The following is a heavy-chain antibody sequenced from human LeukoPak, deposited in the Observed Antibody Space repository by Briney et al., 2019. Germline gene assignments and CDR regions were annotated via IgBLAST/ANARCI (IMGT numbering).Heavy chain of an antibody. J-gene: IGHJ4*02. CDR3: ARDNGGWFWDDY. D-gene: IGHD6-19*01. Sequence: ASVKVSCKASGYTFTSYGVSWVRQAPRQGLEWMGWISAYNGNTNYAQKLQGRVTMTTDTSTSTAYMELRSLRSDDTAVYYCARDNGGWFWDDYWGQGTLVTVSS. V-gene: IGHV1-18*01. CDR1: GYTFTSYG. CDR2: ISAYNGNT.